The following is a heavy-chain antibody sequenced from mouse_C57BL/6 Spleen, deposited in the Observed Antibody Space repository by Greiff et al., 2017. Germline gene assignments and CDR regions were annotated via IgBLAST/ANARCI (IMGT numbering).Heavy chain of an antibody. CDR2: IYPRSGNT. D-gene: IGHD2-2*01. V-gene: IGHV1-81*01. CDR3: ASYYGYDVPFAY. Sequence: QVQLQQSGAELARPGASVKLSCKASGYTFTSYGISWVKQSTGQGLEWIGEIYPRSGNTYYNEKFKGKATLAADKSSSTAYMELRSLTSEDSAVYFCASYYGYDVPFAYWGQGTLVTVSA. J-gene: IGHJ3*01. CDR1: GYTFTSYG.